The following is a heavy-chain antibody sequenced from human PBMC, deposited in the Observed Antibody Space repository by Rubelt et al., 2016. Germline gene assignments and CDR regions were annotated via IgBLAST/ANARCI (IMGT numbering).Heavy chain of an antibody. J-gene: IGHJ4*02. CDR3: SGSGTDNIIDY. CDR1: GFTFTNYW. Sequence: EVQLVASGGGLVQPGGYLRLSCAASVSGFTFTNYWMHWVRQASGKGLEWVGCIRSKANTYATAYAASVDGRLTISRYDAKIKAYLQMNSLKTEDTAVYYCSGSGTDNIIDYWGQGTLVTVSS. D-gene: IGHD6-13*01. V-gene: IGHV3-73*01. CDR2: IRSKANTYAT.